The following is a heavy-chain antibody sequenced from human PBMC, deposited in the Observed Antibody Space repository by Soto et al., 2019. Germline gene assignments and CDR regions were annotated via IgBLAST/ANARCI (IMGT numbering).Heavy chain of an antibody. D-gene: IGHD7-27*01. J-gene: IGHJ3*02. CDR2: INAGNGKT. Sequence: QVQLVQSGAEEKKPGASVKVSCKASGYTFTSYAMHWVRQAPGQRLEWRAWINAGNGKTKYSQKFQGRVTITRDTAASTAYMERRSLRSEDTAVYNWARGANWVDIWGQGTMVTVSS. CDR3: ARGANWVDI. CDR1: GYTFTSYA. V-gene: IGHV1-3*05.